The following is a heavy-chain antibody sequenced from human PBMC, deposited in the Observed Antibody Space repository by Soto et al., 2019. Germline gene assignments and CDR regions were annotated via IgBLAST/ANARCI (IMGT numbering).Heavy chain of an antibody. D-gene: IGHD2-15*01. CDR2: ISSSSSYT. Sequence: GGSLRLSCAASGFTFSDYYMSWIRQAPGKGLEWVSYISSSSSYTNYADSVKGRFTISRDNAKNSLYLQMNSLRAEDTAVYYCARSGVVAAKFDPWGQGTLVTVSS. CDR1: GFTFSDYY. V-gene: IGHV3-11*06. CDR3: ARSGVVAAKFDP. J-gene: IGHJ5*02.